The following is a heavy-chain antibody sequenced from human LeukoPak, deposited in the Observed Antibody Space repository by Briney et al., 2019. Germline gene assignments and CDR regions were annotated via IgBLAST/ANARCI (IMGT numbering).Heavy chain of an antibody. CDR3: ASEQQLAYSFDY. CDR1: GHTFTGYN. J-gene: IGHJ4*02. CDR2: IIPNSGGT. V-gene: IGHV1-2*02. D-gene: IGHD6-13*01. Sequence: APVRVSCTASGHTFTGYNMPSVRQAPGHGLEWMGWIIPNSGGTNYAQKFQGRFTIIADKSTSTAYMELSSLRSEDTAVYYCASEQQLAYSFDYWGQGTLVTVSS.